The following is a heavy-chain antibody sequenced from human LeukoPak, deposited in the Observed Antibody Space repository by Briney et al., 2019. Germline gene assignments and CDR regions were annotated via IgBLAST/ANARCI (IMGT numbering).Heavy chain of an antibody. D-gene: IGHD2-21*02. Sequence: PGGSLRLSCAASGFTFSSYSMNWVRQAPGKGLEWVSYISSSSSTIYYADSVKGRFTISRDNAKNSLYLQMNSLRAEDTAVYDCARDRHIVVVTALYYYGMDVWGQGTTVTVSS. V-gene: IGHV3-48*04. CDR1: GFTFSSYS. CDR3: ARDRHIVVVTALYYYGMDV. CDR2: ISSSSSTI. J-gene: IGHJ6*02.